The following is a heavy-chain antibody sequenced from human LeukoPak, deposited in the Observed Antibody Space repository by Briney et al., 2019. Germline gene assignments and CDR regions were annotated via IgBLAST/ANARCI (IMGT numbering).Heavy chain of an antibody. Sequence: PGGSLRLSCAASGFTFSDYYMSWVRQAPGKGLEWVSVIYSGGSTYYADSVKGRFTISRDNSKNTLYLQMNSLRAEDTAVYYCARARTSSGYYSPFDYWGQGTLVTVSS. CDR1: GFTFSDYY. V-gene: IGHV3-53*01. CDR2: IYSGGST. CDR3: ARARTSSGYYSPFDY. D-gene: IGHD3-22*01. J-gene: IGHJ4*02.